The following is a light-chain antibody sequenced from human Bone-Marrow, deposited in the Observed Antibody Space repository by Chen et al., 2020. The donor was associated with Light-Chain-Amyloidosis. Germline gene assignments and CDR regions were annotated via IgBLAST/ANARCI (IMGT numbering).Light chain of an antibody. CDR1: SSDVGGYNY. Sequence: QSALTQPPSASGSPGQSVTLSCAGPSSDVGGYNYVSWYQQHPGKAPKLIIYEVTKRPSGVPDRFSGSKSGNAASLPVSGLQAEDEADYYCSSYGGSNNLLFGGGTKVTVL. V-gene: IGLV2-8*01. CDR2: EVT. J-gene: IGLJ2*01. CDR3: SSYGGSNNLL.